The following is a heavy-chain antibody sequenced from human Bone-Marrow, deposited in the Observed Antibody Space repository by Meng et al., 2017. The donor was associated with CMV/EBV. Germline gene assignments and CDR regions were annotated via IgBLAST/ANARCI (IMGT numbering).Heavy chain of an antibody. J-gene: IGHJ6*02. V-gene: IGHV1-2*02. CDR3: ARDGPGRFLDQTPSGGMDV. CDR2: INPNSGGT. D-gene: IGHD3/OR15-3a*01. CDR1: GYTFTGYY. Sequence: ASVKVSCKASGYTFTGYYMHWVRQAPGQGLEWMGWINPNSGGTNYAQKFQGRVTMTRDTSISTAYMELSRLRSDDTAVYYGARDGPGRFLDQTPSGGMDVWGQGTTVTVSS.